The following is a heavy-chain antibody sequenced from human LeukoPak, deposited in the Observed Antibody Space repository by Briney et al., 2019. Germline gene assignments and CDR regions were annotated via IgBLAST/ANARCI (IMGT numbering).Heavy chain of an antibody. Sequence: GASVKVSCKASGYTFTSYDINWVRQATGQGLEWMGWMNPNSGNTGYAQKFQGRVTMTRNTSISTAYMELSSLKASDTAMYYCARHRDGYNDYWGQGTLVTVSS. CDR2: MNPNSGNT. D-gene: IGHD5-12*01. CDR3: ARHRDGYNDY. CDR1: GYTFTSYD. V-gene: IGHV1-8*01. J-gene: IGHJ4*02.